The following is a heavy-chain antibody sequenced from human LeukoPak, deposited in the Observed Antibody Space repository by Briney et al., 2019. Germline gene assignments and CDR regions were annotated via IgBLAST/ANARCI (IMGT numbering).Heavy chain of an antibody. D-gene: IGHD3-10*01. V-gene: IGHV3-74*01. Sequence: GGSLRLSCAASGFIFSRYWMHWVRQVPGKERTWVSRINNDGSTTNSADSVKGRFTISRDNAKDTLYLQMESLRAEDTAIYYCARGPSVLGAIDNWGQGTLVAVSS. CDR2: INNDGSTT. CDR1: GFIFSRYW. J-gene: IGHJ4*02. CDR3: ARGPSVLGAIDN.